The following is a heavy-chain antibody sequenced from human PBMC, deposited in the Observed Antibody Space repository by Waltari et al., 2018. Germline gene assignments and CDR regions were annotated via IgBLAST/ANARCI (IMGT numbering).Heavy chain of an antibody. CDR1: GGTFSSYA. V-gene: IGHV1-69*01. CDR3: ARGLSSRRSYYYYGMDV. D-gene: IGHD2-15*01. Sequence: QVQLVQSGAEVKKPGSSVKVSCKASGGTFSSYAISWVRPAPGQGLEWMGGIIPIFGTANYAQKFQGRVTITADESTSTAYMELSSLRSEDTAVYYCARGLSSRRSYYYYGMDVWGQGTTVTVSS. CDR2: IIPIFGTA. J-gene: IGHJ6*02.